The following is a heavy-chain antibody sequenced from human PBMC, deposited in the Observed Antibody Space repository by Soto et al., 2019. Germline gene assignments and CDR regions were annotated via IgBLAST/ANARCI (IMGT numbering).Heavy chain of an antibody. V-gene: IGHV1-69*04. CDR1: GGTFSSYT. D-gene: IGHD3-10*01. Sequence: GASVKVSCKASGGTFSSYTISWGRQAPGQRLEWMGRINPILGITNYAQKFQGRVTITTDKSASTAYMELSSLRSEDTAVYYCARDLAFGLSDSWGQGTLVTVSS. CDR3: ARDLAFGLSDS. J-gene: IGHJ4*02. CDR2: INPILGIT.